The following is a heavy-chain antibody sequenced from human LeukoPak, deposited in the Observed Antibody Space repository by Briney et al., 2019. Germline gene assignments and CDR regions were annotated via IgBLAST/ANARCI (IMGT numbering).Heavy chain of an antibody. J-gene: IGHJ3*02. CDR2: IRSDGST. Sequence: GGSLRLSCTASGFAVSSNYMSWVRQAPGKGLEWVSVIRSDGSTNHADSVKGRFTISRDNSKNTLYLQMNNLRAEDTAMYYCAREMYSGMYNDAFDIWGQGTKVTVSS. CDR3: AREMYSGMYNDAFDI. V-gene: IGHV3-53*01. D-gene: IGHD1-26*01. CDR1: GFAVSSNY.